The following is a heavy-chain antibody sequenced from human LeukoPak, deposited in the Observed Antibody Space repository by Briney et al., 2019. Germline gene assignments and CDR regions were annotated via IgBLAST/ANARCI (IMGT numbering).Heavy chain of an antibody. Sequence: PSETLSLTCAVSGDSISSTNWWSWVRQPPGWGLEWIGEIYHSGSTNYNPSLKSRVNIAVDKPKNQFSLNLNSVTAADTAVYYCARVREDALDIWGPGTMVTVSS. CDR3: ARVREDALDI. J-gene: IGHJ3*02. CDR1: GDSISSTNW. CDR2: IYHSGST. V-gene: IGHV4-4*02. D-gene: IGHD3-10*01.